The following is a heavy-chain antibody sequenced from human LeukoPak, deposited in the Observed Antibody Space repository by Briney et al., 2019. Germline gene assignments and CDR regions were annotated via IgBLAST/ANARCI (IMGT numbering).Heavy chain of an antibody. D-gene: IGHD5/OR15-5a*01. J-gene: IGHJ6*03. Sequence: SETLSLTCSVSGYAISSGYFWGWIRQPPGKGLEWIGTIYHSGSTYYNPSLKSRVTISVDTSKNQFSLKLSSVTAADTAVYYCARLRSSKMVSTNRYYYYYYMDVWGKGTTVTISS. CDR2: IYHSGST. CDR3: ARLRSSKMVSTNRYYYYYYMDV. V-gene: IGHV4-38-2*02. CDR1: GYAISSGYF.